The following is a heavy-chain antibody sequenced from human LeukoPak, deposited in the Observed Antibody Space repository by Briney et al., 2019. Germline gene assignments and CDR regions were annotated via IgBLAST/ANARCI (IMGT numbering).Heavy chain of an antibody. V-gene: IGHV1-2*02. CDR2: INPNSGGT. J-gene: IGHJ4*02. CDR3: ARVRSTSCCKPFDY. D-gene: IGHD2-2*01. Sequence: GASVKVSCKASGYTFTGYYMHWVRQAPGQGLEWMGWINPNSGGTNYAQKFQGRVTMTRDTSISTAYMELSRLRSDDTAVYYCARVRSTSCCKPFDYWGQGTLVTVSS. CDR1: GYTFTGYY.